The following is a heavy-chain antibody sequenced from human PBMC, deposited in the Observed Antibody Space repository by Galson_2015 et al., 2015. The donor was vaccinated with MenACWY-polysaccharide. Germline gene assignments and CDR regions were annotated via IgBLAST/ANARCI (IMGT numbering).Heavy chain of an antibody. CDR1: GFSFSTYW. CDR3: TKAGANYWSGSSCNFNWFDT. V-gene: IGHV3-74*01. Sequence: SLRLSCAASGFSFSTYWMHWVRHAPGKGLVWVSRINADGSATGYADSVRGRFTISRDNAKNTLYLEMNSLRAEDTAVYYCTKAGANYWSGSSCNFNWFDTWGQGTLVTVTS. J-gene: IGHJ5*02. CDR2: INADGSAT. D-gene: IGHD2-15*01.